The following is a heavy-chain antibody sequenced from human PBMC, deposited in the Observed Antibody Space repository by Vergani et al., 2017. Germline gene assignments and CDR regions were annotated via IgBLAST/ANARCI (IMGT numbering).Heavy chain of an antibody. Sequence: EVQLLESGGGLVQPGGSLRLSCAASGFTFSSYAMSWVRQAPGKGLEWASAISGSGGSTYYADSLKGRFTISRDNSKNTLYLQMNSLRAEDTAVYYCAKDPEVYGSGSYYDYFDYWGQGILVTVSS. CDR1: GFTFSSYA. CDR2: ISGSGGST. D-gene: IGHD3-10*01. V-gene: IGHV3-23*01. J-gene: IGHJ4*02. CDR3: AKDPEVYGSGSYYDYFDY.